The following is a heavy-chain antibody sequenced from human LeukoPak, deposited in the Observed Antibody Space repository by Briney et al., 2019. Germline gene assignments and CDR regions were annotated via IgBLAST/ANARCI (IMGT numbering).Heavy chain of an antibody. CDR3: ARGPFGGVVLGTALGYFDP. CDR2: IYHSGGT. V-gene: IGHV4-30-2*01. J-gene: IGHJ5*02. Sequence: SETLSLTCTVSGGSISSGGYYWSWIRQPPGKDLEWIGYIYHSGGTYISPPLTSRVSISVDRFNNQFFLYMNYATDADTAVYYCARGPFGGVVLGTALGYFDPWGQGTLVTVSS. CDR1: GGSISSGGYY. D-gene: IGHD2-21*02.